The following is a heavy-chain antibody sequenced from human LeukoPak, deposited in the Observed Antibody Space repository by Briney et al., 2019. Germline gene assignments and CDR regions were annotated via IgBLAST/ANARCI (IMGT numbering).Heavy chain of an antibody. D-gene: IGHD6-13*01. V-gene: IGHV1-2*04. Sequence: ASVKVSCKASGCTFTGYYMHWVRQAPGQGLEWMGWINPNSGGTNYAQKFQGWVTMTRDTSISTAYMELSRLRSDDTAVYYCARAAAAATDAFDIWGQGTMVTVSS. CDR1: GCTFTGYY. CDR2: INPNSGGT. CDR3: ARAAAAATDAFDI. J-gene: IGHJ3*02.